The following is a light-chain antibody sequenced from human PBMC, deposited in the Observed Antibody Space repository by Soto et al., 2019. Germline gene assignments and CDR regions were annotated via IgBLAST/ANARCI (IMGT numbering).Light chain of an antibody. V-gene: IGKV3D-15*01. CDR3: QQYNNWQT. CDR1: QSIGSN. CDR2: GAS. Sequence: EIVMTQSPATLSVSPGERATLSCRASQSIGSNLAWYQQKPGQAPRLLIYGASTRATDIPARFSGSGSGTELALTISSLQSEDSAVYYCQQYNNWQTFGQGTKVDIK. J-gene: IGKJ2*01.